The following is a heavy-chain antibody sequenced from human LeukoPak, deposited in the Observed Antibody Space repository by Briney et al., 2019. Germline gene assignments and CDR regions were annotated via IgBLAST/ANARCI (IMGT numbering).Heavy chain of an antibody. CDR3: AKEPREYCSSTSCPNWFDS. CDR2: ISASGGTA. CDR1: GFTFNNYA. D-gene: IGHD2-2*01. J-gene: IGHJ5*01. V-gene: IGHV3-23*01. Sequence: GGSLRLSCAASGFTFNNYAMSWVRQAPGKGLEWVSAISASGGTAYYADSVKGRFTISRDNSENTLFLQMNSLRAEDTAVYYCAKEPREYCSSTSCPNWFDSWGQGALVTVSS.